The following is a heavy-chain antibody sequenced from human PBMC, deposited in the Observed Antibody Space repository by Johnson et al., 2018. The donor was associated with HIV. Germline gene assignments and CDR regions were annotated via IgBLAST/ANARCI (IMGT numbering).Heavy chain of an antibody. CDR3: AREGGVFYDSDGSLAFDI. CDR2: ISYDASNQ. J-gene: IGHJ3*02. CDR1: GFTFSSYA. Sequence: VQLVESGGGVVQPGRSLRLSCAASGFTFSSYAMHWVRQAPGQGLEWVAVISYDASNQYSSDSRTGRFTISRDNSKNPLYLQMNSLRAEDTAVYHCAREGGVFYDSDGSLAFDIWGQGTMVTVSS. D-gene: IGHD3-22*01. V-gene: IGHV3-30-3*01.